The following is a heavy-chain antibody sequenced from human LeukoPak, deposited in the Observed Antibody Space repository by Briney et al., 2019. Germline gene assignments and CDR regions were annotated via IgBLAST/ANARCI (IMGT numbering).Heavy chain of an antibody. D-gene: IGHD6-13*01. V-gene: IGHV1-2*02. CDR1: VYTFTVYY. Sequence: GASVKVSCKASVYTFTVYYMHWVRQAPGQGLEWMGWINPNSGGTNYAQKFQGRATMTRDTSISTAYMELSRLRSDDTAVYYCARVGAAAGRFWLDYWGQGTLVTVSS. CDR2: INPNSGGT. J-gene: IGHJ4*02. CDR3: ARVGAAAGRFWLDY.